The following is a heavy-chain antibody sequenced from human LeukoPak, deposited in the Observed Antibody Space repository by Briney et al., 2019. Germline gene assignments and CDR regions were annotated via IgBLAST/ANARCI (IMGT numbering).Heavy chain of an antibody. J-gene: IGHJ6*04. CDR1: GYTFTGYY. Sequence: ASVKVSCKASGYTFTGYYMHWVRQAPGQGLEWMGWINPNSGGTNYAQKFQGWVTTTRDTSISTAYMELSRLRSDDTAVYYCARGGSSWPRTCYYYYGMDVWGKGTTVTVSS. CDR2: INPNSGGT. V-gene: IGHV1-2*04. CDR3: ARGGSSWPRTCYYYYGMDV. D-gene: IGHD6-13*01.